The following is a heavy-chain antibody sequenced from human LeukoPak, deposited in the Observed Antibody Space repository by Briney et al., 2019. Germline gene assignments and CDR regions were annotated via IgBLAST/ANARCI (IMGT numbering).Heavy chain of an antibody. D-gene: IGHD3-9*01. CDR1: GFTFSSYA. CDR3: AKDRVTGYYKSSNYFDY. J-gene: IGHJ4*02. V-gene: IGHV3-23*01. Sequence: GGSLRLSCAASGFTFSSYAMSWVRQAPGKGLEWVSAISGSGGSTYYADSVKGRLTISRDNSKNTLYLQMNSLRAEDTAVYYCAKDRVTGYYKSSNYFDYWGQGTLVTVSS. CDR2: ISGSGGST.